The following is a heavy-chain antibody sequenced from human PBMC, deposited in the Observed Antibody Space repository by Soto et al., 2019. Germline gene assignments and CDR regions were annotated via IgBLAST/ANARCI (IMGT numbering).Heavy chain of an antibody. D-gene: IGHD1-26*01. CDR1: GGSISSYC. J-gene: IGHJ6*02. CDR3: SREVGYYGMDV. V-gene: IGHV4-59*01. CDR2: IYYSGST. Sequence: SETRSLTCTVSGGSISSYCWSWIRQPPGKGLEWIGYIYYSGSTNYNPSLKSRVTISVDTSKNQFSLKLSSVTAADTAVYYCSREVGYYGMDVWGQGTTVTVSS.